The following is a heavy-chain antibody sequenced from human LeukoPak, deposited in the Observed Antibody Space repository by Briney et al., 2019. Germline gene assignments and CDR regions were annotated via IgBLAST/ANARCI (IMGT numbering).Heavy chain of an antibody. Sequence: GGSLRLSCAASGFTFSNYAMNWVRQAPGKGLEWVSFSSAYNDITYYADSVKGRFTISRDNSKSTLYLQMTSLRAEDTALYYCARGRSDYTPFDYWGQGTLVTVSS. V-gene: IGHV3-23*01. J-gene: IGHJ4*02. CDR1: GFTFSNYA. CDR3: ARGRSDYTPFDY. CDR2: SSAYNDIT. D-gene: IGHD3-3*01.